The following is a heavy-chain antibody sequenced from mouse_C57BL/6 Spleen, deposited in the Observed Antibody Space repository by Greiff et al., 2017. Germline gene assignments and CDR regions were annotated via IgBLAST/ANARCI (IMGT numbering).Heavy chain of an antibody. CDR3: ARSWYYGSYYFDY. CDR1: GYSFTSYY. V-gene: IGHV1-66*01. D-gene: IGHD1-1*01. CDR2: IYPGSGNT. J-gene: IGHJ2*01. Sequence: QVQLQQSGPELVKPGASVKISCKASGYSFTSYYIHWVKQRPGQGLEWIGWIYPGSGNTKYNEKFKGKATLTADTSSSTAYMQLSSLTSEDSAVYYCARSWYYGSYYFDYWGQGTTLTVSS.